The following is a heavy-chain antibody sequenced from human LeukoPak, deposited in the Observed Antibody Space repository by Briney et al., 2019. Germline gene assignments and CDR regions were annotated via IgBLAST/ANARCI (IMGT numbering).Heavy chain of an antibody. Sequence: SETLSLTCTVSGGSVSNSYWNWIRQPPGKGLEWIGYIYYSGTTTNYNPSLRSRVTISVDTSKNQFSLRLTSVTAADTAVYYCARGFDSKSTYFDYWGQGTLVTVSS. CDR2: IYYSGTTT. V-gene: IGHV4-59*02. J-gene: IGHJ4*02. CDR3: ARGFDSKSTYFDY. CDR1: GGSVSNSY. D-gene: IGHD5-12*01.